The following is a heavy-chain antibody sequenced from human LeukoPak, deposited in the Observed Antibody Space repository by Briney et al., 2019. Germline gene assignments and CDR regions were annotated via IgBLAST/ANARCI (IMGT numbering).Heavy chain of an antibody. Sequence: PGGSLRLSCTASGFSVGDYGLNWVRQAPGKGREWVSFIRRETNGGTTEYAACVRGRFSMSRDDSKSIAYLQMNSLKAEDTAVYFCARDGREYSDYGMGVWGQGTTVIVSS. J-gene: IGHJ6*02. CDR1: GFSVGDYG. V-gene: IGHV3-49*04. CDR3: ARDGREYSDYGMGV. D-gene: IGHD2/OR15-2a*01. CDR2: IRRETNGGTT.